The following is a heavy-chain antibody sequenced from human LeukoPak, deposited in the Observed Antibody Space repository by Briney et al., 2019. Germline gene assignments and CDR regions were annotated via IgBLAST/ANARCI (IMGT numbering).Heavy chain of an antibody. CDR3: AKLLNNRYFGSNFDY. J-gene: IGHJ4*02. D-gene: IGHD3-9*01. CDR2: ISGSGGST. V-gene: IGHV3-23*01. Sequence: GGSLRLSCAASGVTFSSYAMSWVRQAPGKGLEWVSSISGSGGSTCYADSVKGRFTISRDNSKNMLYLQMNSLRAEDTAVYYCAKLLNNRYFGSNFDYWGQGTLVTVSS. CDR1: GVTFSSYA.